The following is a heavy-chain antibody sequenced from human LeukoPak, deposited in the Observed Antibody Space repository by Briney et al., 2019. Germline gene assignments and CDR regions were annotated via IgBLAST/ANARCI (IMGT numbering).Heavy chain of an antibody. Sequence: SGTLSLTCTVSGGSISSYYLSWIRQPAGKGLEWIGRIYTSGSTNYNPSLKSRVTMSVDTSKNQFSLKLSSVTAADTAVYYCARDFRGYSYGPFDYWGQGTLVTVSS. CDR2: IYTSGST. CDR1: GGSISSYY. D-gene: IGHD5-18*01. CDR3: ARDFRGYSYGPFDY. J-gene: IGHJ4*02. V-gene: IGHV4-4*07.